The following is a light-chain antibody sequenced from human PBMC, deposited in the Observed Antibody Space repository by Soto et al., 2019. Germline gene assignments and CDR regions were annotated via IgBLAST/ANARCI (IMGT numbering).Light chain of an antibody. CDR2: EVS. CDR3: CSYAGSGTLL. CDR1: SSDVGRYIL. V-gene: IGLV2-23*01. J-gene: IGLJ3*02. Sequence: LTQPASVSGSAGQSITISCTGTSSDVGRYILVSWYQQHPGKAPKLMIYEVSERPSGVSTRFSGSKSGNTASLTISGLQAEDEADYYCCSYAGSGTLLFGGGTK.